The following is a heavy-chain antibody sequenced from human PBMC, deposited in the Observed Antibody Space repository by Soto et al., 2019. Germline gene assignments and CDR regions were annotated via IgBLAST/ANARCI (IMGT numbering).Heavy chain of an antibody. V-gene: IGHV6-1*01. CDR1: GDSVSSNSAA. D-gene: IGHD3-3*01. CDR3: AREGYYDFWSGYYGMDV. Sequence: SQTLSLTCAISGDSVSSNSAASNWIRQYPSRGLEWLGRTYYRSKWYNDYAVSVKSRITINPDTSKNQFSLQLNPVTPEDTAVYYCAREGYYDFWSGYYGMDVWGQGTTVTVSS. CDR2: TYYRSKWYN. J-gene: IGHJ6*02.